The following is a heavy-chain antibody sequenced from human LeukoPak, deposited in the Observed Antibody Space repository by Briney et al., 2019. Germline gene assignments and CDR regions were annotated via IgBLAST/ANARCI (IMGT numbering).Heavy chain of an antibody. V-gene: IGHV1-69*05. J-gene: IGHJ4*02. CDR2: IIPIFGTA. CDR3: ARGRSGYDFWSGYSKAPHFDY. Sequence: SVKVSCKASGGTFSSYAISWVRQAPGQGLEWMGGIIPIFGTANYAQKFQGRVTITTDESTSTAYVELSSLRSEDTAVYYCARGRSGYDFWSGYSKAPHFDYWGQGTLVTVSS. D-gene: IGHD3-3*01. CDR1: GGTFSSYA.